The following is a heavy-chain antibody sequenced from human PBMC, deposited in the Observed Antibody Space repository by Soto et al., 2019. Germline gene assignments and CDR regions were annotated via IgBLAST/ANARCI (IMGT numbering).Heavy chain of an antibody. CDR2: IPYDGSNK. D-gene: IGHD2-2*02. CDR1: GFTFSSYA. V-gene: IGHV3-30-3*01. CDR3: ARDDLGYCSSTSCYTGPTY. Sequence: VGSLRLSCAASGFTFSSYAMHWVRQAPGKGLEWVAVIPYDGSNKYYADSVKGRFTISRDNSKNTLYLQMNSLRAEDTAVYYCARDDLGYCSSTSCYTGPTYWGQGTLVTVSS. J-gene: IGHJ4*02.